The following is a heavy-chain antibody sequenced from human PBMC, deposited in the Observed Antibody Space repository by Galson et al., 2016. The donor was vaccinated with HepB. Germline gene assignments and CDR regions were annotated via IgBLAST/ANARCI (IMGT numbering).Heavy chain of an antibody. J-gene: IGHJ4*02. CDR1: GFIFSNYG. V-gene: IGHV3-33*01. CDR3: ARDRSYNYGNPLDY. Sequence: SLRLSCATSGFIFSNYGIHWVRQPPGKGLEWMAIIWHDGSNEYYADSVKGRFTISRDNSRNTLYLQMSNVSADDTAVYYCARDRSYNYGNPLDYWGQGTLVTVSS. D-gene: IGHD5-24*01. CDR2: IWHDGSNE.